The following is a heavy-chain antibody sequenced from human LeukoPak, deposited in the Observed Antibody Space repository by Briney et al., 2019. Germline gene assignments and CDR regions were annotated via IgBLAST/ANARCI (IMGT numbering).Heavy chain of an antibody. CDR3: AKDGGVGAPYYFDY. V-gene: IGHV3-21*04. D-gene: IGHD1-26*01. CDR1: GFTFSSYS. J-gene: IGHJ4*02. Sequence: GRSLRLSCAASGFTFSSYSMNWVRQAPGKGLEWVSSIGASSSFIYFADSVKGRFTISRDNAKNSLYLQMNSLRAEDTAVYYCAKDGGVGAPYYFDYWGQGTLVTVSS. CDR2: IGASSSFI.